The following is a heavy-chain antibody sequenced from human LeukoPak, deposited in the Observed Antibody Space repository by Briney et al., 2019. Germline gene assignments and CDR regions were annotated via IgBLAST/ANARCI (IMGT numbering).Heavy chain of an antibody. CDR1: GFTFSSYA. Sequence: GRSLRLSCAASGFTFSSYAMSWVRQAPGKGLEWVSGISGSGGTTYYADSVKGRFTISRDNSKNTLYLQMNSLRAEDTAVYYCAKDLDSSGWYEDYFDYWGQGTLVTVSS. CDR3: AKDLDSSGWYEDYFDY. CDR2: ISGSGGTT. D-gene: IGHD6-19*01. J-gene: IGHJ4*02. V-gene: IGHV3-23*01.